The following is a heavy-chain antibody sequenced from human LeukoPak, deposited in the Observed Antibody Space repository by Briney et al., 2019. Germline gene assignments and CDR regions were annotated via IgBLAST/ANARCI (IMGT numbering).Heavy chain of an antibody. V-gene: IGHV3-7*04. D-gene: IGHD5-24*01. CDR1: GFTFSGYA. Sequence: PGGSLRLSCAASGFTFSGYAVSWVRQAPGKGLEWVANIKQDGSKKSYVDSVKGRFTISRDNAKNSLYLQMNSLRAEDTAIYYCTRVGYIDEGIDYWGQGTLVTVSS. J-gene: IGHJ4*02. CDR3: TRVGYIDEGIDY. CDR2: IKQDGSKK.